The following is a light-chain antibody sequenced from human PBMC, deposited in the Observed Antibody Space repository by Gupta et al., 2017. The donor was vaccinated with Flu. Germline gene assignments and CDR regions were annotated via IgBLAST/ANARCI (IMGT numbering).Light chain of an antibody. V-gene: IGLV1-44*01. CDR1: DSNIGSNT. CDR3: AAWDDSLSGHYV. Sequence: VTISCSGSDSNIGSNTVNWYQQVPGTSPKLLIYGNNQRPSGGPDRFAGSKSGTSASLAISGLQAEDEADYYCAAWDDSLSGHYVFGTGTKVTVL. CDR2: GNN. J-gene: IGLJ1*01.